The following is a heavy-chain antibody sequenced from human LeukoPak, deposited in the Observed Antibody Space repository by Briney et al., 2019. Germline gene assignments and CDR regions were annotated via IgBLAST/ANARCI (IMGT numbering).Heavy chain of an antibody. CDR1: GGSMSSYY. Sequence: SETLSLTCTVSGGSMSSYYLSWIRQPPGKGLEWIGYIFSSGGSNFNPSLKSRVTISVDTSRNQFSLKLSSVTAADTAVYYCARRSKSGYYFDSWGQGTLVTVSS. CDR2: IFSSGGS. V-gene: IGHV4-59*08. CDR3: ARRSKSGYYFDS. J-gene: IGHJ4*02. D-gene: IGHD2-2*01.